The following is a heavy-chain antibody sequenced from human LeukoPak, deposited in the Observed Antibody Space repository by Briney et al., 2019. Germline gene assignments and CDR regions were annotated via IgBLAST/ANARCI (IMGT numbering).Heavy chain of an antibody. CDR1: GGSISSGSYY. V-gene: IGHV4-61*02. D-gene: IGHD6-19*01. J-gene: IGHJ4*02. Sequence: SETLSLTCTVSGGSISSGSYYWSWIRQPAGKGLEWIGRIYTSGSTNYNPSLKSRVTISVDTSKNQFSLKLSSVTAADTAVYYCARDSEAVAGIPLDYWGQGTLVTVSS. CDR2: IYTSGST. CDR3: ARDSEAVAGIPLDY.